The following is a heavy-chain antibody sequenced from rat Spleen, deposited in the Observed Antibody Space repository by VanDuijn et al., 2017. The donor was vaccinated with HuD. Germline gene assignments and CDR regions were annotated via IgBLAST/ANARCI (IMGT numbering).Heavy chain of an antibody. J-gene: IGHJ2*01. V-gene: IGHV6-6*01. D-gene: IGHD1-12*02. CDR3: VRWPL. CDR2: IKTKSNNYAT. Sequence: EVQLVESGGGLVQPGNSLKLSCATSGFTFSTAWMYWYRQFPEKRLEWVARIKTKSNNYATDYTESVKGRFTISRDDSKSSIYLQMNNLKEEDSAIYYCVRWPLWGQGVMVTVSS. CDR1: GFTFSTAW.